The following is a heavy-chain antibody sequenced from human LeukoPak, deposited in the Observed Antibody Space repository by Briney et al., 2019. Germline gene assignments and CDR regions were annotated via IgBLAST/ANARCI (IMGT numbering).Heavy chain of an antibody. Sequence: ASVKVPCKTSGYTFTSYGISWVRQAPGQGLEWMGWITTYNGNANYAQKVQGRVTMTTDASTSTAYMELRSLRSDDTAVYYCARGTYMDVWAKGTTVTVSS. CDR1: GYTFTSYG. D-gene: IGHD3-10*01. V-gene: IGHV1-18*01. CDR2: ITTYNGNA. CDR3: ARGTYMDV. J-gene: IGHJ6*03.